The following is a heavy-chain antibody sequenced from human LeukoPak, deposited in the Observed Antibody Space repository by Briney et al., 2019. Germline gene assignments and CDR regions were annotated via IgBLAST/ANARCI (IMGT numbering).Heavy chain of an antibody. Sequence: PGGSLRLSCAASGFTFRSYGMSWVRQAPGKGLEWVSGISGSGDSTYYADSVRGRFTVSRDNSKNTLFLQMNSLRAEDTAVYYCAKDQMRLLWYIDAFDIWGRGTMVTVSS. J-gene: IGHJ3*02. V-gene: IGHV3-23*01. D-gene: IGHD3-10*01. CDR2: ISGSGDST. CDR1: GFTFRSYG. CDR3: AKDQMRLLWYIDAFDI.